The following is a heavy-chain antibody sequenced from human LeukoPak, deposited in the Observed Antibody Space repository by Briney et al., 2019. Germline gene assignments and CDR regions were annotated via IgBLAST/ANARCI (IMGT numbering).Heavy chain of an antibody. CDR1: GFTFSSYG. J-gene: IGHJ4*02. CDR2: IRYDGSNK. Sequence: GGSLRLSCAASGFTFSSYGMHWVRQAPGKGLEWVAFIRYDGSNKYYADSVKGRFTISRDNAKNSLYLQMNSLRAEDTAVYYCSGSYQGYFDYWGQGTLVTVSS. CDR3: SGSYQGYFDY. V-gene: IGHV3-30*02. D-gene: IGHD1-26*01.